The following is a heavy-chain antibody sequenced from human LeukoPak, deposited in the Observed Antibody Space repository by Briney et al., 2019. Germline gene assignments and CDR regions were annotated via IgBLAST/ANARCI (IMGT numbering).Heavy chain of an antibody. Sequence: GASVRVSCKASGGTFSSYAISRVRQAPGQGLEWMGGIIPIFGTANYAQKFQGRVTITADKSTSTAYMELSSLRSEDTAVYYCARARAPPRFGSGSAYYFDYWGQGTLVTVSS. CDR1: GGTFSSYA. V-gene: IGHV1-69*06. D-gene: IGHD3-10*01. CDR2: IIPIFGTA. CDR3: ARARAPPRFGSGSAYYFDY. J-gene: IGHJ4*02.